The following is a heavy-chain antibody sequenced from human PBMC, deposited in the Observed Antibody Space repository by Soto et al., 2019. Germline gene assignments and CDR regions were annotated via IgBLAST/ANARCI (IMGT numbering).Heavy chain of an antibody. Sequence: VGSLRLSCAASVFTFSSYAMSCVRHSPGKWLEWVSAISGSGGSTYYADSVKGRFTISRDNSKNTLYLQMNSLRAEDTAVYYCAKAIAARPLYYGMHGWGQGTTVTVSS. CDR1: VFTFSSYA. D-gene: IGHD6-6*01. CDR3: AKAIAARPLYYGMHG. V-gene: IGHV3-23*01. CDR2: ISGSGGST. J-gene: IGHJ6*02.